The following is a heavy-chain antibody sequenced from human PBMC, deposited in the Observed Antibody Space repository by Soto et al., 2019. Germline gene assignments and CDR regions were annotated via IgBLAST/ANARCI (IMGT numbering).Heavy chain of an antibody. CDR2: IYYGGST. D-gene: IGHD6-6*01. CDR1: GGSISSSSYY. Sequence: SETLSLTCTVSGGSISSSSYYWGWIRQPPGKGLEWIGSIYYGGSTYYNPSLRSRVTISVDTSTNQFSLKLSSVTAADTAVYYCAALAARQVYYYYGMDVWGQGTTVTVS. CDR3: AALAARQVYYYYGMDV. V-gene: IGHV4-39*01. J-gene: IGHJ6*02.